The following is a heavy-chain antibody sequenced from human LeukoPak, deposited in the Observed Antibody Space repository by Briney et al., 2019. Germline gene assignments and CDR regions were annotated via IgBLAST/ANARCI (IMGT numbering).Heavy chain of an antibody. CDR2: IIPIFGTA. Sequence: SVKVSCKASGGTFSSYAISWVRQAPGQGLEWMGGIIPIFGTANYAQKFQGRATITADESTGTAYMELSSLRSEDTAVYYCATNKPQGVVVPAAIYYYYGMDVWGKGTTVTVSS. CDR1: GGTFSSYA. J-gene: IGHJ6*04. CDR3: ATNKPQGVVVPAAIYYYYGMDV. V-gene: IGHV1-69*13. D-gene: IGHD2-2*01.